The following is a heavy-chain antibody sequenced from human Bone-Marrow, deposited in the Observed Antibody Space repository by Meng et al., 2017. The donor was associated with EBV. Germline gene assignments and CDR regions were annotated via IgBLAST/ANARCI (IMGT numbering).Heavy chain of an antibody. CDR1: GYTFTSYA. CDR3: ARDGGRRLDY. D-gene: IGHD3-16*01. J-gene: IGHJ4*02. Sequence: QVQLVQSGSDLQKPGASVKLACKASGYTFTSYAMNWVRPAPGQGLEWMGWINTKTGKPTYAPGFTGRFVFSLDTSDSTTYLQISSLKTEDSAVYYCARDGGRRLDYWGQGTLVTVSS. CDR2: INTKTGKP. V-gene: IGHV7-4-1*02.